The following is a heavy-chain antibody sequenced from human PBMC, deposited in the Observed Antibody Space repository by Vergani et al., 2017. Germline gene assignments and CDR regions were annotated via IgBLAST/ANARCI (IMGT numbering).Heavy chain of an antibody. D-gene: IGHD3-10*01. CDR2: IVVGSGNT. J-gene: IGHJ6*02. CDR3: AADLGYYYGSGSYYPYYYGMDV. CDR1: GFTFTSSA. V-gene: IGHV1-58*02. Sequence: QMQLVQSGPEVKKPGTSVKVSCKASGFTFTSSAMQWVRQARGQRLEWIGWIVVGSGNTNYAQKFQERVTITRDMSTSTAYMELSSLRSEDTAVYYCAADLGYYYGSGSYYPYYYGMDVWGQGTTVTVSS.